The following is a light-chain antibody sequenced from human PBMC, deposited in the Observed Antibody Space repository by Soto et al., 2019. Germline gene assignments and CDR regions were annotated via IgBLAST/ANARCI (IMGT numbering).Light chain of an antibody. CDR2: EDN. Sequence: VLTQPPSVSAAPGQKVTISCSGSSSNIGGNSVSLYQQLPGTDPKLLIYEDNKRPSGIPERFYGSKSGTSATLGINGLQNGDEDDYYCGAWDSSLXAYVFGTGTKVXV. CDR1: SSNIGGNS. J-gene: IGLJ1*01. V-gene: IGLV1-51*01. CDR3: GAWDSSLXAYV.